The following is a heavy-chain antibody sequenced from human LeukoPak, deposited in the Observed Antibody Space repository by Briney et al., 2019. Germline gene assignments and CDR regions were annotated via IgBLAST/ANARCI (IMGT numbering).Heavy chain of an antibody. CDR1: GYTFTSYG. CDR2: ISAYSGNT. D-gene: IGHD3-9*01. J-gene: IGHJ4*02. CDR3: ARAPLRYFDQYYFDY. Sequence: ASVKVSCKASGYTFTSYGISWVRQAPGQGLEWMGWISAYSGNTNYAQKLQGRVTMTTDTSTSTAYMELRSLRSDDTAVYYCARAPLRYFDQYYFDYWGQGTLVTVSS. V-gene: IGHV1-18*01.